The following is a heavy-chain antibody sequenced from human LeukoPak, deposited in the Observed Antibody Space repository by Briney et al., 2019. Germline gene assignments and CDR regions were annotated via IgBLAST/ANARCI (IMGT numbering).Heavy chain of an antibody. J-gene: IGHJ3*02. Sequence: GESLKISCKGSGYSFTSYWSGWVRQMPGKGLEWLGIIYPGDSDTIYSPSFQGQVTISADKSISTAYLQWSSLKASDTSMYYCASSEMATIHGAFDIWGQGTMVTVSS. CDR2: IYPGDSDT. CDR1: GYSFTSYW. V-gene: IGHV5-51*01. CDR3: ASSEMATIHGAFDI. D-gene: IGHD5-24*01.